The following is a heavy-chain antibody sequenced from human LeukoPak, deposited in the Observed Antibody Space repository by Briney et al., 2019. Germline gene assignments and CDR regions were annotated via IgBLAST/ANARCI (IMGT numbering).Heavy chain of an antibody. CDR2: IKQDGSEK. V-gene: IGHV3-7*01. CDR3: ARDRYCGSGGCPMDV. D-gene: IGHD2-15*01. Sequence: GGSLRLSCTASGFTFGDYAMSWFRQAPGKGLEWVANIKQDGSEKYYVDSVKGRFTISRDNAKNSLYLQMNSLRVEDTAVYYCARDRYCGSGGCPMDVWGKGTTVTVSS. J-gene: IGHJ6*03. CDR1: GFTFGDYA.